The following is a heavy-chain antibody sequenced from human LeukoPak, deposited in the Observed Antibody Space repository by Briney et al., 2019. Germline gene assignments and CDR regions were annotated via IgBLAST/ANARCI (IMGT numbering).Heavy chain of an antibody. D-gene: IGHD3-10*02. CDR1: GFTFSSYG. J-gene: IGHJ4*02. Sequence: GGSLRLSCAASGFTFSSYGMHWVRQAPGKGLEWVAAISYDGSNKYYAESVKGRFTISRDNSKNTLYLQMNTLRPEDTAVYYCAKTASSSYFRELDYWGQGTLVTVSS. CDR2: ISYDGSNK. CDR3: AKTASSSYFRELDY. V-gene: IGHV3-30*18.